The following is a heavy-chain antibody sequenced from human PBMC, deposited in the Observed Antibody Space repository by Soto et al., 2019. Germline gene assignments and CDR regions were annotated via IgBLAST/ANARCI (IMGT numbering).Heavy chain of an antibody. CDR3: ARGWNYYLDY. CDR1: GGSISSGNYY. V-gene: IGHV4-31*03. Sequence: SETLSLTCTVSGGSISSGNYYWSWIRQHPGKGLEWIGYIYYSGSAYYNPSLKSRVTISVDTSKNQFSLKLRSVTAADTAVYYCARGWNYYLDYWGQGTLVTVSS. D-gene: IGHD1-7*01. CDR2: IYYSGSA. J-gene: IGHJ4*02.